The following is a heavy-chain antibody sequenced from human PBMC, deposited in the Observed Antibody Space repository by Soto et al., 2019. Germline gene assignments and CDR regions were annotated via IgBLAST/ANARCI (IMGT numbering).Heavy chain of an antibody. CDR2: ISSRGGTI. V-gene: IGHV3-11*01. CDR3: ARDPPTDAYYYNGMDV. Sequence: GGSLRLSCAASGFTFTDYYMSWIRQAPGKGLEWVSFISSRGGTIYYADSVKGRFTISRDNAKNSLYLQMNSLRAEDTAVYYCARDPPTDAYYYNGMDVWGQGTTVTVSS. D-gene: IGHD1-26*01. J-gene: IGHJ6*02. CDR1: GFTFTDYY.